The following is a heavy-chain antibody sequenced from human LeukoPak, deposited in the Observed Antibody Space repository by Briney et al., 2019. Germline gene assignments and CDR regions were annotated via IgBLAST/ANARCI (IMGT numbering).Heavy chain of an antibody. CDR1: GGTFSSYA. CDR3: ARASEGHIVGATTEGDY. D-gene: IGHD1-26*01. CDR2: IIPIFGTA. J-gene: IGHJ4*02. Sequence: SVKVSCKASGGTFSSYAISWVRQAPGQGLEWMGGIIPIFGTANYAQKFQGRVTITADESTRTAYMELSSLRSEDTAVYYCARASEGHIVGATTEGDYWGQGTLVTVSS. V-gene: IGHV1-69*01.